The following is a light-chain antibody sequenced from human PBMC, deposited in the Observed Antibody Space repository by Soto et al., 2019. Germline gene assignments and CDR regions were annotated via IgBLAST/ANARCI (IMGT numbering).Light chain of an antibody. CDR2: GAS. CDR3: QQYNTWPPIT. CDR1: QSVSSN. V-gene: IGKV3-15*01. Sequence: EIVMTQSPATLSVSPGERATLSCRASQSVSSNLAWYQQKPGQAPRLLIFGASTRATGIPARFSGSGSGTEFTLTISSLQSEAFAVYYCQQYNTWPPITFGPGTRLEIK. J-gene: IGKJ5*01.